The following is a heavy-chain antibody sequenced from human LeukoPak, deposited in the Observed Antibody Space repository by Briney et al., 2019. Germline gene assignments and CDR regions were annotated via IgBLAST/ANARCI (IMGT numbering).Heavy chain of an antibody. D-gene: IGHD1-26*01. J-gene: IGHJ4*02. V-gene: IGHV1-69*13. CDR1: GGTFSSYA. Sequence: SVKVSCKASGGTFSSYAISWVRQAPGQGLEWMGGIIPIFGTANYAQKFQGRVTITADESTSTAYMEPSSLRSEDTAVYYCARTPRSYPKEFDYWGQGTLVTVSS. CDR2: IIPIFGTA. CDR3: ARTPRSYPKEFDY.